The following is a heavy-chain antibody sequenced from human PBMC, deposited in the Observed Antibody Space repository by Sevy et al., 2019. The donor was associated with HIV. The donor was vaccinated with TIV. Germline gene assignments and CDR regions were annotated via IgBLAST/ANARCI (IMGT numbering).Heavy chain of an antibody. Sequence: GGSLRLSCAASGFTFSSYAMHWVRQAPGKGLERVAVISYDGSNKYYADSVKGRFTISRDNSKNTLYLQMNTPEAEETAVYYGARQRLVRIAAAGNWAWIVAVAGTLTTTGYGMDVWGQGTTVTVSS. V-gene: IGHV3-30-3*01. CDR3: ARQRLVRIAAAGNWAWIVAVAGTLTTTGYGMDV. D-gene: IGHD6-13*01. CDR2: ISYDGSNK. J-gene: IGHJ6*02. CDR1: GFTFSSYA.